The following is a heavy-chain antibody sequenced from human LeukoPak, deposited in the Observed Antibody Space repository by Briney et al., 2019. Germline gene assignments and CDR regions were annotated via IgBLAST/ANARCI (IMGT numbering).Heavy chain of an antibody. CDR1: GGSISSSSYY. CDR3: ARGSGSSTVTPFDY. V-gene: IGHV4-39*07. J-gene: IGHJ4*02. D-gene: IGHD4-17*01. Sequence: SETLSLTCTVSGGSISSSSYYWGWIRQPPGKGLEWIGSIYYSGSTYYNPSLKSRVTISVDTSKNQFSLKLSSVTAADTAVYYCARGSGSSTVTPFDYWGQGTLVTVSS. CDR2: IYYSGST.